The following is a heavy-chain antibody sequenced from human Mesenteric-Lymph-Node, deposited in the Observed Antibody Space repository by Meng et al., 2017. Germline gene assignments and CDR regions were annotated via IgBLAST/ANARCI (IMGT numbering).Heavy chain of an antibody. J-gene: IGHJ2*01. CDR3: ARGYYDSSGYGYWYFDL. Sequence: YYNPSLKRRVTISVDTSKNQFSLKLSSVTAADTAVYYCARGYYDSSGYGYWYFDLWGRGTLVTVSS. D-gene: IGHD3-22*01. V-gene: IGHV4-30-2*05.